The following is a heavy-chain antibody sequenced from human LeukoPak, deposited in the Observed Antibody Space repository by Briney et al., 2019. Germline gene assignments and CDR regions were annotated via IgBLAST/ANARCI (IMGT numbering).Heavy chain of an antibody. CDR1: GYTFTSYG. Sequence: ASVKVSCKASGYTFTSYGISWVRQAPGQGLEWMGWISAYNGSTNYAQKLQGRVTITTDTSTSTAYMEPRSLRSDDTAVYYCAATNYDILTGYYIGFDYWGQGTLVTVSS. V-gene: IGHV1-18*01. CDR2: ISAYNGST. J-gene: IGHJ4*02. D-gene: IGHD3-9*01. CDR3: AATNYDILTGYYIGFDY.